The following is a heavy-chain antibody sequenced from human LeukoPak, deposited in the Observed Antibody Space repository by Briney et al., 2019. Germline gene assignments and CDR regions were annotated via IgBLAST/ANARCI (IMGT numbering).Heavy chain of an antibody. J-gene: IGHJ4*02. CDR3: ARFSADVLLNYFDY. CDR1: GGSISSYY. V-gene: IGHV4-59*01. CDR2: IYYSGST. Sequence: PSETLSPTCTVSGGSISSYYWSWIRQPPGKGLEWIGYIYYSGSTNYNPSLKSRVTISVDTSKNQFSLKLRSVTAADTAVYYCARFSADVLLNYFDYWGQGTLVTVPS. D-gene: IGHD2-2*01.